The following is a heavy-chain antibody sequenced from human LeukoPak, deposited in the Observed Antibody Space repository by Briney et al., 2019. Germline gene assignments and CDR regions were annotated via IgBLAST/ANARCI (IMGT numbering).Heavy chain of an antibody. CDR2: IYYSGST. CDR1: GGSISSSSYY. D-gene: IGHD4-17*01. J-gene: IGHJ4*02. Sequence: SETLSLTCAVYGGSISSSSYYWGWIRQPPGKGLEWIGSIYYSGSTYYNPSLKSRVTISVDTSKNQFSLKLSSVTAADTAVYYCARPAPGGDYFDYWGQGTLVTVSS. V-gene: IGHV4-39*01. CDR3: ARPAPGGDYFDY.